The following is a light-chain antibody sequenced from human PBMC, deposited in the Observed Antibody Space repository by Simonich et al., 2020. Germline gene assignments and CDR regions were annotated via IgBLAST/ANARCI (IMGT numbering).Light chain of an antibody. J-gene: IGLJ2*01. CDR3: CSYAGSSNVV. CDR1: SSDVGSYNL. V-gene: IGLV2-23*01. CDR2: EGS. Sequence: QSALTQHASVSGSPGQSITISCTGTSSDVGSYNLVSCDQQHPEKAPKLMSYEGSKRPSGVSNRFSGSKSGNTASLTISGLQAEDEADYYCCSYAGSSNVVFGGGTKLTVL.